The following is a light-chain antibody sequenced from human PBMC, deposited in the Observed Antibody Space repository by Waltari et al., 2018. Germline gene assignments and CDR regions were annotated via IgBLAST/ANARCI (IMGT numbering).Light chain of an antibody. V-gene: IGKV1-5*03. CDR2: KAS. J-gene: IGKJ2*01. CDR3: QQYHSYPYT. CDR1: QTLNRW. Sequence: DIQMTQSPSTLSASVGDRVTITCRASQTLNRWLAWYQQKPGKAPKLLIYKASTLQSGVPSRFSGRYSGTQFALTITGLQAEDFATYYCQQYHSYPYTFGQGTKLEIK.